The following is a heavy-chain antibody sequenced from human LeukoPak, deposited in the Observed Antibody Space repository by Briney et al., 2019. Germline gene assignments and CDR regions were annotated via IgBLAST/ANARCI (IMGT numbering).Heavy chain of an antibody. V-gene: IGHV4-34*01. CDR3: ARGWYSDYYDSSGLLN. Sequence: SETLSLTCAVYGGSFSGYYWSWIRQPPGKGLEWIGEINHSGSTDYNPSLKSRVTISVDTSKNQFSLKLSSVTAADTAVYYCARGWYSDYYDSSGLLNWGQGTLVTVSS. J-gene: IGHJ4*02. CDR1: GGSFSGYY. CDR2: INHSGST. D-gene: IGHD3-22*01.